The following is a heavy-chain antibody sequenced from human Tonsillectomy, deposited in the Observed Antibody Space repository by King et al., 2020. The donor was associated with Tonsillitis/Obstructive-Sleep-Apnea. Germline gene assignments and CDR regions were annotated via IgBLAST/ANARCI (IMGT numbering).Heavy chain of an antibody. CDR1: GGSFSGYY. V-gene: IGHV4-34*01. CDR3: ARGLGTYYDFLSGYSNWFDP. D-gene: IGHD3-3*01. CDR2: INHSGST. J-gene: IGHJ5*02. Sequence: VQLQQWGAGLLKPSETLSLTCAVYGGSFSGYYWSWIRQPPGKGLEWIGEINHSGSTNYNPSLKSRVTISVDTSKNQFSLKLSSVTAADTAVYYCARGLGTYYDFLSGYSNWFDPWGQGTLVTVSS.